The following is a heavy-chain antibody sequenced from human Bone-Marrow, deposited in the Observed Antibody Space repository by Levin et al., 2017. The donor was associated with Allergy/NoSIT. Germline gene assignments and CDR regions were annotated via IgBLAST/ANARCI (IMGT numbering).Heavy chain of an antibody. D-gene: IGHD3-10*01. J-gene: IGHJ6*02. Sequence: ASVKVSCKASGYTFTDHWLHWVRQAPGQGLDWVGWINPISGDADFAERFQGRVTMTSDTSTSTVYMELSRLRPDDTAVYYCAIQTLAPKKFESHYYHHYGMDVWGQGTTVTVSS. CDR1: GYTFTDHW. CDR2: INPISGDA. CDR3: AIQTLAPKKFESHYYHHYGMDV. V-gene: IGHV1-2*02.